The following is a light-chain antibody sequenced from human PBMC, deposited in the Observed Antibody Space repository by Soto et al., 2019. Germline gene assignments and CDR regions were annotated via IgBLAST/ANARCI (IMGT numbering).Light chain of an antibody. CDR2: EVS. CDR3: SSYTSSSTYV. CDR1: SSDVGFSNY. J-gene: IGLJ1*01. Sequence: QSVLTQPASVSGSPGQSITISCTGTSSDVGFSNYVSWYQQHPGKAPKLLLYEVSDRPSGVSHRFSGSKSGNTASLTISGLQTEDEANYFCSSYTSSSTYVFGTGTKVTVL. V-gene: IGLV2-14*01.